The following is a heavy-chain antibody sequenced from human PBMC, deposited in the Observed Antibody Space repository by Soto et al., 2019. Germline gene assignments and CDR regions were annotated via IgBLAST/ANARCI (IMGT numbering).Heavy chain of an antibody. J-gene: IGHJ4*02. CDR1: GGSISSGDYY. CDR3: AREATIAARLDS. D-gene: IGHD6-6*01. Sequence: SETLSLTCTVSGGSISSGDYYWSWLRQPPGKGLEWIGYIYYSGSTYYNPSLKSRVTISVDTSKNQFSLRLSSVTAADTAVYYCAREATIAARLDSWGQGTLVTSPQ. V-gene: IGHV4-30-4*01. CDR2: IYYSGST.